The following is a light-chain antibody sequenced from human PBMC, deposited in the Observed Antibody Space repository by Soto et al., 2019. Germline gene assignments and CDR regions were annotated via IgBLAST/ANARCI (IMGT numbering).Light chain of an antibody. CDR1: QSISSW. J-gene: IGKJ1*01. CDR3: QQSRT. CDR2: KAS. V-gene: IGKV1-5*03. Sequence: DIQMTQSPSTLAVSVGDTVTITCRASQSISSWLAWYQQKPGKAPKLLIQKASSLESGVPSRFSGSRSGTESTLTITSLQPDDFATYYCQQSRTFGQGTKVEIK.